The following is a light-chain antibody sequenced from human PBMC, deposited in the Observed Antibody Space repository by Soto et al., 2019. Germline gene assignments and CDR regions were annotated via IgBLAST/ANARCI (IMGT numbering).Light chain of an antibody. CDR1: QRISSSN. V-gene: IGKV3-20*01. J-gene: IGKJ1*01. CDR2: GAS. CDR3: QQYGSSPAT. Sequence: EIVLTQSPGTLSMSPGERATLSCRSSQRISSSNLAWYQRKPGQAPRLLIYGASSRATGIPDRFSGSGSGTDFTLTISRLEPEDFAVYYCQQYGSSPATFGQGTKVDIK.